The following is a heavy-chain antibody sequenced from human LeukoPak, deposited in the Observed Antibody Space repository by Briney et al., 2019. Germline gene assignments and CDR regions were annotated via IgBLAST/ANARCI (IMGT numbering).Heavy chain of an antibody. CDR2: IRYDGGDK. Sequence: GGSLRLSCAASGLTFGSYGMHWVRQAPGNGLEWVTFIRYDGGDKYYADSVKGRFTISRDNSKNTLYLQMNSLRAEDTAVYYCASSLYSSGWSLNSGAFDIWGQGTMVTVST. D-gene: IGHD6-13*01. CDR1: GLTFGSYG. J-gene: IGHJ3*02. CDR3: ASSLYSSGWSLNSGAFDI. V-gene: IGHV3-30*02.